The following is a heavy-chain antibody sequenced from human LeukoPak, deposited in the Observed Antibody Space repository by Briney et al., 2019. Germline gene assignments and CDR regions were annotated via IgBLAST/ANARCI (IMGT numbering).Heavy chain of an antibody. CDR1: GGSLSSYY. Sequence: PSETLSLTCTVSGGSLSSYYWSWVRQPPGKGLEWIGYIYYSGSTNYNPSLKSRVTISVDTSKNQFSLKLSSVTAADTAVYYCARDGRTTGYSSSWYGTYYYYGMDVWGKGTTVTVSS. V-gene: IGHV4-59*01. D-gene: IGHD6-13*01. CDR3: ARDGRTTGYSSSWYGTYYYYGMDV. J-gene: IGHJ6*04. CDR2: IYYSGST.